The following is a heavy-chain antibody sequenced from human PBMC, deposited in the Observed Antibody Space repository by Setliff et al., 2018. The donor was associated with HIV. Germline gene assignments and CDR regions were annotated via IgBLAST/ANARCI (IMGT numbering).Heavy chain of an antibody. V-gene: IGHV4-59*05. J-gene: IGHJ4*02. Sequence: SETLSLTCSVSGGSISSYYWSWIRQPPGKGLEWIGSIYYSGSGYYNPSLKSRVTISVDTSKNQFSLKLSSVIAADTAVYYCARQVSIPGVAITPVDYWGQGALVTVSS. CDR2: IYYSGSG. D-gene: IGHD5-12*01. CDR1: GGSISSYY. CDR3: ARQVSIPGVAITPVDY.